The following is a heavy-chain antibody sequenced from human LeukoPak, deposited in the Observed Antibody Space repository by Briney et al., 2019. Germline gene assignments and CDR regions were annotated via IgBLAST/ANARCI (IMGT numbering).Heavy chain of an antibody. CDR1: GFTFTSSA. V-gene: IGHV1-58*01. CDR2: IVVGSGNT. Sequence: TSVKVSCKASGFTFTSSAVQWVRQARRQRLEWIGWIVVGSGNTNYAQKLQERVTITRDMSTSTAYMELSSLRSEDTAVYYCAAGSAAAGTLPFDYWGQGTLVTVSS. D-gene: IGHD6-13*01. CDR3: AAGSAAAGTLPFDY. J-gene: IGHJ4*02.